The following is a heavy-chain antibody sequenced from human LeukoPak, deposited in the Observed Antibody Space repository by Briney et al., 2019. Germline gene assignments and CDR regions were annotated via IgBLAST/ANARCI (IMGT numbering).Heavy chain of an antibody. Sequence: GESLKISCEGSGYSFTRYWIGWVRQMPGKGLEWMGIIYPGDSDTRYSPSFQGQVTISADKSISTAYLQWSSLEASDTAMYYCARSYYYDSSGYPKPKWFDPWGQGTLVTVSS. CDR1: GYSFTRYW. V-gene: IGHV5-51*01. CDR3: ARSYYYDSSGYPKPKWFDP. D-gene: IGHD3-22*01. CDR2: IYPGDSDT. J-gene: IGHJ5*02.